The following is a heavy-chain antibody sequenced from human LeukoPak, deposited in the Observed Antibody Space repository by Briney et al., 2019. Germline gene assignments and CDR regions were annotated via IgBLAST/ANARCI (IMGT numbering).Heavy chain of an antibody. Sequence: PGGSLRLSCAASGFTFSNYAMSWVRQAPGKGLEWVSSISSSSSYIYYADSVKGRFTISRDNAKNSLYLQMNSLRAEDTAVYYCARESTYSSSWAAVGMYNWFDPWGQGTLVTVSS. V-gene: IGHV3-21*01. D-gene: IGHD6-13*01. J-gene: IGHJ5*02. CDR1: GFTFSNYA. CDR3: ARESTYSSSWAAVGMYNWFDP. CDR2: ISSSSSYI.